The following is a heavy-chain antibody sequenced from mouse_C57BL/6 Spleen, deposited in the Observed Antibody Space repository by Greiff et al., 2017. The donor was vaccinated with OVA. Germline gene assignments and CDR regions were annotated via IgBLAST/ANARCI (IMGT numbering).Heavy chain of an antibody. CDR3: ASFYYGKGFAD. CDR2: ISYDGSN. D-gene: IGHD2-1*01. J-gene: IGHJ3*01. V-gene: IGHV3-6*01. CDR1: GYSITSGYY. Sequence: EVQLQESGPGLVKPSQSLSLTCSVTGYSITSGYYWNWIRQFPGNKLEWMGYISYDGSNNYNPSLKNRISITRDTSKHQFVLKLNSVTTEDTATYYCASFYYGKGFADWGQGTLVTVSA.